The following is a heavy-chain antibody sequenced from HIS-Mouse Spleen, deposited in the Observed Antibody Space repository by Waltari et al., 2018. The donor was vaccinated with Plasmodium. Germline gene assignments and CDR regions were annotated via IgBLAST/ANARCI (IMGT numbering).Heavy chain of an antibody. D-gene: IGHD6-13*01. CDR1: GFTLISFW. CDR3: ASSWYWYFDL. J-gene: IGHJ2*01. V-gene: IGHV3-7*01. CDR2: IKQDGSEK. Sequence: EVQLVESGGGLVQPGGSLGLSCAAPGFTLISFWRSWVRQAPGKGLEWVANIKQDGSEKYYVDSVKGRFTISRDNAKNSLYLQMNSLRAEDTAVYYCASSWYWYFDLWGRGTLVTVSS.